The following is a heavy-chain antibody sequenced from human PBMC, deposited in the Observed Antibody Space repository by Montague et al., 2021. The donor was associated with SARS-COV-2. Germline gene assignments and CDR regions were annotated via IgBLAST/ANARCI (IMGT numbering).Heavy chain of an antibody. D-gene: IGHD2-21*01. V-gene: IGHV4-39*01. J-gene: IGHJ4*02. CDR3: AGHTRSGVIGNYFDP. Sequence: SETLSLTCTVSDGYFSSGVYEWWGWIRQPPGKGLQWIGSASYSGSTTYNPSLKNRVTVSVDTSVSQFYLRLHSVTATDTAVYYFAGHTRSGVIGNYFDPWGQGTLVTVSS. CDR1: DGYFSSGVYE. CDR2: ASYSGST.